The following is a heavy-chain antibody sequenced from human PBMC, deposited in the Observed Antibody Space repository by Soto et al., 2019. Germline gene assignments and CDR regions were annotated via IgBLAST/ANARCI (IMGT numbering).Heavy chain of an antibody. CDR2: IYPGDSDT. CDR3: ARLPGIVAPGTVFLDN. CDR1: GYRLTSSW. Sequence: ESLKISFKASGYRLTSSWIGWVGQMPGKGLEWMGIIYPGDSDTRYRPSFQGQVTISADKSSSTAYLQWNSLQASDTAMYYCARLPGIVAPGTVFLDNWGQGTMVTVSS. D-gene: IGHD1-1*01. V-gene: IGHV5-51*01. J-gene: IGHJ4*02.